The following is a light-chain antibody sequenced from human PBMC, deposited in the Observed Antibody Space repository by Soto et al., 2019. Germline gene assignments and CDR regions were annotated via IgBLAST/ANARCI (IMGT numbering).Light chain of an antibody. Sequence: EIVLTQSPGTLSLSPGERATLSCRASQSVSSSYLAWYQQKPGQAPRLLIYGASSRATGIPDRFSGSGSGTDFTLPISRLEPDAFAVYYCQQYGSSRTFGQRTKVEIK. V-gene: IGKV3-20*01. CDR3: QQYGSSRT. J-gene: IGKJ1*01. CDR1: QSVSSSY. CDR2: GAS.